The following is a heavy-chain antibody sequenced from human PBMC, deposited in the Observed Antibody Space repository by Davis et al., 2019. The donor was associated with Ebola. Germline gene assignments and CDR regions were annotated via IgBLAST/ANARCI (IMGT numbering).Heavy chain of an antibody. CDR2: ISYDGSNK. J-gene: IGHJ6*02. CDR1: GFTFSSYA. CDR3: VMGDYYDSSGFYYYYGMDV. Sequence: GESLKISCAASGFTFSSYAMHWVRQAPGKGLEWVAVISYDGSNKYYADSVKGRFTISRDNSKNTLYLQMSSLRAEDTAVYYCVMGDYYDSSGFYYYYGMDVWGQGTTVTVSS. D-gene: IGHD3-22*01. V-gene: IGHV3-30*14.